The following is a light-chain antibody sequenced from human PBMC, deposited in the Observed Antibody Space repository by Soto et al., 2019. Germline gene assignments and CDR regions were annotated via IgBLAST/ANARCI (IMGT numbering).Light chain of an antibody. CDR3: QQSGSSLWT. J-gene: IGKJ1*01. V-gene: IGKV3-20*01. CDR2: DTS. CDR1: QSIGSDS. Sequence: EIVLTQSPGTLSLSPGQRATLSCRSSQSIGSDSLAWYQQKPGQAPRLLFYDTSTRATGIPDRFGGSGSGTDFTLTISRLEPEDFAVYSCQQSGSSLWTFGQGTKVENK.